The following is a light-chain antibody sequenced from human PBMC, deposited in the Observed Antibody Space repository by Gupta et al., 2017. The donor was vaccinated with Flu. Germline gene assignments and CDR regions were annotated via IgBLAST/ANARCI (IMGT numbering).Light chain of an antibody. CDR1: SGSVASNY. V-gene: IGLV6-57*01. J-gene: IGLJ3*02. CDR2: EDN. CDR3: QSSDGSTWV. Sequence: NFMLTQPHSVSESPGKTATISCTRSSGSVASNYVQWYQQRPGSSPTPVIYEDNQRPSGVPDRFSGSIDSSSNSASLTISGLETEDEADYYCQSSDGSTWVFGGGTKLTVL.